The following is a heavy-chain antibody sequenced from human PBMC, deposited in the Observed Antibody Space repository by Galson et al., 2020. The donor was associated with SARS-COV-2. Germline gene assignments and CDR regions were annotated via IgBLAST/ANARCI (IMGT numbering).Heavy chain of an antibody. CDR2: IYYSGST. V-gene: IGHV4-31*03. D-gene: IGHD2-15*01. Sequence: ETSETLSLTCTVSGGSISSGGYYWSWIRQHPGKGLEWIGYIYYSGSTYYNPSLKSRVTISVDTSKNQFSLKLSSVTAADTAVYYCARAGDRIENNWFDPWGQGTLVTVSS. CDR3: ARAGDRIENNWFDP. CDR1: GGSISSGGYY. J-gene: IGHJ5*02.